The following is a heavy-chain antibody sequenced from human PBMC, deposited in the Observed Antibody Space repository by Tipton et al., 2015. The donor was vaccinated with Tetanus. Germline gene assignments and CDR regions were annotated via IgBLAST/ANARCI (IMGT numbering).Heavy chain of an antibody. J-gene: IGHJ4*02. CDR1: GYTFTSYW. CDR3: ATAGGDCSGGSCYSV. CDR2: LYPVDSDT. Sequence: QLVQSGAEGKKPGESLKISCKGSGYTFTSYWIGWVRQMPGKGLEWMGILYPVDSDTRYSPSFQGQVTISADKSISTAYLHWSSLKPSDTAIYDCATAGGDCSGGSCYSVWGQGTLVTVSS. D-gene: IGHD2-15*01. V-gene: IGHV5-51*03.